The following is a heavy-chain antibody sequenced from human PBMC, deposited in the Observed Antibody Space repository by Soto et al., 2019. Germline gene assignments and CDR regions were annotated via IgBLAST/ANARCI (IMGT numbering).Heavy chain of an antibody. V-gene: IGHV5-51*01. CDR3: ASLDTDGVGSGTCGMDV. CDR2: IYPGDLYT. CDR1: GYSFTSYW. J-gene: IGHJ6*02. D-gene: IGHD3-10*01. Sequence: GESLKISWKGSGYSFTSYWIGWVRQMPGKGLGWVGIIYPGDLYTSYSPSLQGPVTLSADKSISTAYLQWSSMKASDTAMYSCASLDTDGVGSGTCGMDVWGQGTTVTVSS.